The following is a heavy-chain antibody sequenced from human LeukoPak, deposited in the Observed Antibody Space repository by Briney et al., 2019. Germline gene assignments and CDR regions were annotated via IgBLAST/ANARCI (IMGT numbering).Heavy chain of an antibody. V-gene: IGHV3-53*01. D-gene: IGHD2-15*01. Sequence: GGSLRLSCAASELTLSSNYMSWIRQAPGRGLEWVSFIYSGGSTYYADSVRGRFIISKDNSKNTLYLQMNSLRAEDTAVYYCARRAGSYSHSCDYWGQGTLVTVSS. CDR2: IYSGGST. CDR3: ARRAGSYSHSCDY. J-gene: IGHJ4*02. CDR1: ELTLSSNY.